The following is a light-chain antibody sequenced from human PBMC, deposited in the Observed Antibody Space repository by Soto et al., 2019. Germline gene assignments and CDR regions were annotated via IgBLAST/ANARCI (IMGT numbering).Light chain of an antibody. V-gene: IGKV1-9*01. CDR1: QGISDY. CDR3: QQFNAYPLT. CDR2: GSS. Sequence: DIQLTQSPSFLSASVGDRVTISCRASQGISDYLAWYQQKPGKAPKLLIYGSSTLQSGVPSRFSGSASGTEFTLTTSSLQPEDFATYFCQQFNAYPLTFGGGTKLEIK. J-gene: IGKJ4*01.